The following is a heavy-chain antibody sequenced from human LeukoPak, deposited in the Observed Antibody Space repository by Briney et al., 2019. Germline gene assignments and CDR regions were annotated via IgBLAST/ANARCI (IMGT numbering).Heavy chain of an antibody. D-gene: IGHD1-7*01. J-gene: IGHJ4*02. CDR2: TYYRSKWYS. CDR1: GDSVSSNSAA. Sequence: SQTLSLTCAISGDSVSSNSAAWNWFRQSPSRGLEWLGRTYYRSKWYSDYAVSVKSRITINPDISQNQFSLQLNSVTPEDTAVYYCARGTGTFDYWGREPWSPSPQ. CDR3: ARGTGTFDY. V-gene: IGHV6-1*01.